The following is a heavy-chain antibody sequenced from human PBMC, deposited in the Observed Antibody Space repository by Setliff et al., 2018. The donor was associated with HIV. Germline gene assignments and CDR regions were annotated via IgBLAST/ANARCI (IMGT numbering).Heavy chain of an antibody. CDR2: ISHSGIA. D-gene: IGHD3-16*01. Sequence: PSETLSLTCAVSGFSVSSGYYWGWIRQPPGKGLEWIGSISHSGIANYNPSLKSRVTISVDTSKNQFSLKLSSVTAADTAVYYCARDLGGSLVRGWFDPWGQGTLVTVSS. V-gene: IGHV4-38-2*02. J-gene: IGHJ5*02. CDR3: ARDLGGSLVRGWFDP. CDR1: GFSVSSGYY.